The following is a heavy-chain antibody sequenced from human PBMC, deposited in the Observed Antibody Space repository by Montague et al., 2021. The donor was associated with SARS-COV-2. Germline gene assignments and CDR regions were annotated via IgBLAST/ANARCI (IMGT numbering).Heavy chain of an antibody. D-gene: IGHD5-12*01. J-gene: IGHJ4*02. CDR2: SGSA. V-gene: IGHV4-59*01. CDR3: AGVFDNSGYALDH. Sequence: SGSANYKPSVWSRVTISVDTSKKQFSLHLSSVTPADTAVYFCAGVFDNSGYALDHWGQGTQVTVSS.